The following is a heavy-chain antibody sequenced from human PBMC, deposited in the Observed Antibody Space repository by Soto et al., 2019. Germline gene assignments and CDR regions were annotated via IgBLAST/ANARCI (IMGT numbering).Heavy chain of an antibody. V-gene: IGHV3-23*01. CDR1: GFTFSSYA. D-gene: IGHD6-19*01. J-gene: IGHJ4*02. CDR2: ISGSGGST. CDR3: AKNALAEDIWYSSGWFAAPFDY. Sequence: GSLRLSCAASGFTFSSYAMSWVRQAPGKGLEWVSAISGSGGSTYYADSVKGRFTISRDNSKNTLYLQMNSLRAEDTAVYYCAKNALAEDIWYSSGWFAAPFDYWGQGTLVTVSS.